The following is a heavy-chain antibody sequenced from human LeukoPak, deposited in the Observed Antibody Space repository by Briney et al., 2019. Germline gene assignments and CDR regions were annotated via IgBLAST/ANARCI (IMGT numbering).Heavy chain of an antibody. D-gene: IGHD3-16*02. CDR3: ATDYLGELSLWYYYYGMDV. CDR1: GITLSNYG. CDR2: ISERGGST. V-gene: IGHV3-23*01. J-gene: IGHJ6*02. Sequence: GGSLRLSCVVSGITLSNYGMSWVRQAPGKGLEWVSGISERGGSTNYADSVKGRFIISRDTSKNTVYLQMNSLRAEDTAVYYCATDYLGELSLWYYYYGMDVWGQGTTVTVSS.